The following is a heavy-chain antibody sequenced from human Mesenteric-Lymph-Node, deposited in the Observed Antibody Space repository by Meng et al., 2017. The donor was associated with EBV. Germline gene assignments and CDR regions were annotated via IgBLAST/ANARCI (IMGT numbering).Heavy chain of an antibody. Sequence: QGQLQGSGPGLVKPAGTLSLTCAVSGGSISSSNWWSWVRQPPGKWLEWIGEIYHSGSTNYNPSLKSRVTISVDKSKNQFSLKLSSVTAADTAVYYCARVAYCSGGSCYLYYFDYWGQGTLVTVSS. J-gene: IGHJ4*02. V-gene: IGHV4-4*02. D-gene: IGHD2-15*01. CDR1: GGSISSSNW. CDR2: IYHSGST. CDR3: ARVAYCSGGSCYLYYFDY.